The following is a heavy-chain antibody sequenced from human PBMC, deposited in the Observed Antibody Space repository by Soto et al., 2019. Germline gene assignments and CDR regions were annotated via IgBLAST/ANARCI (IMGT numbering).Heavy chain of an antibody. CDR3: ARARYCASPSCYKHYYYGMDT. D-gene: IGHD2-2*02. CDR1: GYTFTSHG. CDR2: ISTYNSRT. Sequence: QAQLVQSGAEVKKPGASVKISCEASGYTFTSHGISWVRQAPGPGLEWLGWISTYNSRTHYAQKVQGRVTMTTDTSTSTAYLDLRSLTFDDTAVYYCARARYCASPSCYKHYYYGMDTWGQGTTVTVSS. J-gene: IGHJ6*02. V-gene: IGHV1-18*04.